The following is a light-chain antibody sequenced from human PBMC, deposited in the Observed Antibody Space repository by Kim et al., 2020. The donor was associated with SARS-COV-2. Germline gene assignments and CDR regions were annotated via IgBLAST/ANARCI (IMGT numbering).Light chain of an antibody. CDR3: QTWGTGIWV. CDR1: IGPSNYA. V-gene: IGLV4-69*01. Sequence: AWIKPTATRGIGPSNYAIAWHQQQPEKGPRYLMKLNGDGSHSKGDGIPDRFSGSSSGAERYLTISSLQSEDEADYYCQTWGTGIWVFGGGTQLTVL. CDR2: LNGDGSH. J-gene: IGLJ3*02.